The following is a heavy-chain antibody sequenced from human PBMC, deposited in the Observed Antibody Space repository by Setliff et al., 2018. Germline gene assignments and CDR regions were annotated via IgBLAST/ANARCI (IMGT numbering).Heavy chain of an antibody. J-gene: IGHJ5*02. V-gene: IGHV1-69*06. CDR3: ARAPSSTVINWFDP. CDR1: GGTFSSYA. CDR2: IIPIFGTA. Sequence: SVKVSCKASGGTFSSYAISWVRQAPGQGLEWMGGIIPIFGTANYAQKFQGRVTITADKSTSTAYMELSSLRSEDTAVYYCARAPSSTVINWFDPWGQGTLVTVSS. D-gene: IGHD3-22*01.